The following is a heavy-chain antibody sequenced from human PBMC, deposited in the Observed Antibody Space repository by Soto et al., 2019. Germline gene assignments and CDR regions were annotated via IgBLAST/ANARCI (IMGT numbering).Heavy chain of an antibody. V-gene: IGHV3-23*01. CDR1: GFTFSSYA. J-gene: IGHJ6*03. CDR3: ANPVVTTYYYYYYMDV. Sequence: EVQLLESGGGLVQPGGSLRLSCAASGFTFSSYAMSWVRQAPGKGLEWVSAISGSGGSTYYADSVKGRFTISRDNSKNTLYLQMNSLRAEDTAVYYCANPVVTTYYYYYYMDVWGKGTTVTVSS. D-gene: IGHD2-21*02. CDR2: ISGSGGST.